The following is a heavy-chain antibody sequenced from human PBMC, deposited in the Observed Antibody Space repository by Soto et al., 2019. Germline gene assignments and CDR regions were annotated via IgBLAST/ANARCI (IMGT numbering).Heavy chain of an antibody. J-gene: IGHJ5*02. CDR1: GYTFTNFG. Sequence: QVPLVQSGTEVKKPGASVKVSCKTSGYTFTNFGISWVRQAPGQGLEWMGWISAFNGHTHHAQKFQGRVTLTTDTSTTTAFLELRNLRSDDTAVYYCAREPPRATAGLNYFDPWGQGTLVSVSS. CDR2: ISAFNGHT. D-gene: IGHD6-13*01. V-gene: IGHV1-18*01. CDR3: AREPPRATAGLNYFDP.